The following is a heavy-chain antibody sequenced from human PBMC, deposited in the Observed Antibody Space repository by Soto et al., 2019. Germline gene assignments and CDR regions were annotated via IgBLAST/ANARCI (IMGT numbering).Heavy chain of an antibody. J-gene: IGHJ6*02. V-gene: IGHV3-23*01. CDR1: GFSFSSNA. Sequence: EVQLLESGGGVVQPGGSLRLSCAASGFSFSSNAMTWVRQVPGQGLEWVSTIGSGGTTYYADSVKGRFTISRDNSKNTQSLQMNSLRVEDTGVYYCAKLGFCSGGTCHLDYYNGVDVWGQGTTVTVSS. CDR3: AKLGFCSGGTCHLDYYNGVDV. D-gene: IGHD2-15*01. CDR2: IGSGGTT.